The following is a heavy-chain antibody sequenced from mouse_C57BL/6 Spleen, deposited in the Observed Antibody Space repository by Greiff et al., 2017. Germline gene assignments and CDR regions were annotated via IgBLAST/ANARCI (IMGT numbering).Heavy chain of an antibody. CDR2: TFYSGIT. CDR1: GFSINSDYY. J-gene: IGHJ4*01. D-gene: IGHD1-1*01. Sequence: VQLKESGPSLVRPSQTLSLTCTVTGFSINSDYYWIWIRPFPGNKLEYIAYTFYSGITYYNASLDSRTYITRDTSKNQFSLKLTAVTAMNTATYDCASAHDSYYYAMDYWGQGTSVTVSS. CDR3: ASAHDSYYYAMDY. V-gene: IGHV3-3*01.